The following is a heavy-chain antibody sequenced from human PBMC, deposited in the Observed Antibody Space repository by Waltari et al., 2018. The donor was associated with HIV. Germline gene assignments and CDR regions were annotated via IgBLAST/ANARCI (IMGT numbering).Heavy chain of an antibody. CDR3: ARDKRDGGNHRAYFDY. V-gene: IGHV4-59*01. Sequence: QVQLQESGPGLVKPSETLSLTCTVSGGSISSYYWSWIQQPPGKGLEWIGYIYDSGSTNYNPSRKSRVTISVDTSKNQFSLKLSSVTAADTAVYYCARDKRDGGNHRAYFDYWGQGSLVTVSS. CDR1: GGSISSYY. CDR2: IYDSGST. D-gene: IGHD2-15*01. J-gene: IGHJ4*02.